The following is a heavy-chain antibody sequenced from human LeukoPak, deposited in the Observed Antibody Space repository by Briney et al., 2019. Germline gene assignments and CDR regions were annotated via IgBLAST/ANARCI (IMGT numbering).Heavy chain of an antibody. CDR2: IYPGDSDT. CDR3: ARSLGITIFGLGY. CDR1: GXSFTSYW. V-gene: IGHV5-51*01. J-gene: IGHJ4*02. D-gene: IGHD3-9*01. Sequence: GESLKISCKGSGXSFTSYWIGWVRQMPGKGMEWMGVIYPGDSDTRYSPSFQGQVTISADKSISTAYLQWSSLNASDTAMYYCARSLGITIFGLGYWGQGTLVTVSS.